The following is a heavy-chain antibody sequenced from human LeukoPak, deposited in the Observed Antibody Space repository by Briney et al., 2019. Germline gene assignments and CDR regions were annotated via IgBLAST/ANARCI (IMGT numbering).Heavy chain of an antibody. CDR1: GFTSDDYA. CDR2: ISWNSGSI. CDR3: AKDKYSSVLGMDV. D-gene: IGHD6-19*01. V-gene: IGHV3-9*02. Sequence: GRSLRLSRAASGFTSDDYAMHWVRQAPGNGLEWVSGISWNSGSIGYADSVKGRFTISRDNAKNSLYLQMNSLRAEDTALYYCAKDKYSSVLGMDVWGQGTTVTVSS. J-gene: IGHJ6*02.